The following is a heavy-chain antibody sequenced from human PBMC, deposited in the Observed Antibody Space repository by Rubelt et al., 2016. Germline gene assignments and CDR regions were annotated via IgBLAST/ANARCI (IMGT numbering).Heavy chain of an antibody. V-gene: IGHV3-23*01. CDR1: GFTFSSYA. J-gene: IGHJ4*02. CDR2: ISGSGGST. CDR3: ARDSYGGKSGAFDY. Sequence: EVQLLESGGGLVQPGGSLRLSCAASGFTFSSYAMSWVRQAPGKGLEWVSAISGSGGSTYQADSVKGRFTISRHNSKNTLYLQMNSLRAEDTAVYYCARDSYGGKSGAFDYWGQGTLVTVSS. D-gene: IGHD4-23*01.